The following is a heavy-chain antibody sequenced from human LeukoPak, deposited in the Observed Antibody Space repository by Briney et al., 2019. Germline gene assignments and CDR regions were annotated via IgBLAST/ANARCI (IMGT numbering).Heavy chain of an antibody. CDR2: MNPNSGNT. CDR1: GYTFTSYD. J-gene: IGHJ5*02. Sequence: ASVKVSCKASGYTFTSYDINWVRQATGQGLEWMGWMNPNSGNTGYAQKFQGRVTMTRNTSISTAYVELSSLRSEDTAVYYCARRHPDCSGGSCYWFDPWSQGTLVTVSS. CDR3: ARRHPDCSGGSCYWFDP. D-gene: IGHD2-15*01. V-gene: IGHV1-8*01.